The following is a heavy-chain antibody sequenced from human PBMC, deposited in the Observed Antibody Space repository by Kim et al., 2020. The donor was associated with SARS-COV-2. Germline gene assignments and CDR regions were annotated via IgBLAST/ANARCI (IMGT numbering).Heavy chain of an antibody. CDR3: ARDARHDRSSGWYPDWFDP. J-gene: IGHJ5*02. V-gene: IGHV1-18*01. CDR1: GYTFTSYG. CDR2: ISAYNGNT. D-gene: IGHD6-19*01. Sequence: ASVKVSCKASGYTFTSYGISWVRQAPGQGLEWMGWISAYNGNTNYAQKLQGRVTMTTDTSTSTAYMELRSLRSDDTAVYYCARDARHDRSSGWYPDWFDPWGQGTLVTVSS.